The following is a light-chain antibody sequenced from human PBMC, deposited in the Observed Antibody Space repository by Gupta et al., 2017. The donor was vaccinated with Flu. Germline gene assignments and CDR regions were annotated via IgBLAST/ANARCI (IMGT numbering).Light chain of an antibody. CDR1: QSLLHINGYNY. J-gene: IGKJ1*01. CDR3: MQAQQTPWT. CDR2: LGS. V-gene: IGKV2-28*01. Sequence: DIVMTQSPLPLPATGGEPASICCRSSQSLLHINGYNYLDWYLQKPGQSPQLLIYLGSNRGSGVPDRFSGSGSGTDFTLKISRVEAEDVGIYYCMQAQQTPWTFGQGTKVEIK.